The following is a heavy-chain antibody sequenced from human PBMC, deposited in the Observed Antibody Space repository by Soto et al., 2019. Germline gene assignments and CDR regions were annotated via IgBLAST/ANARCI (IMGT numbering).Heavy chain of an antibody. J-gene: IGHJ2*01. CDR1: GFTFSSSD. CDR3: AREGRSSTWYDWYFDL. V-gene: IGHV3-13*01. CDR2: IGAGGDT. D-gene: IGHD6-13*01. Sequence: EVQLVESGGGLVQPGGSLRLSCAASGFTFSSSDMHWVRRVTGKGLEWVSAIGAGGDTYYPDSVQGRFTISRENAKNSLYLQMNSLRDEDTAVYFCAREGRSSTWYDWYFDLWGRGTLVTVSS.